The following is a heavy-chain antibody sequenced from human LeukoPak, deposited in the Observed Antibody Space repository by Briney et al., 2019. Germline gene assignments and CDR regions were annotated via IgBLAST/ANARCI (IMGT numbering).Heavy chain of an antibody. D-gene: IGHD6-13*01. Sequence: SVKVSCKASGYTFTGYYMHWVRQAPGQGLEWMGWINHNSGGTNYAQKFQGRVTMTRDTSISTAYMELSRLRSDDTAVYYCARFLAAAGTSGWFDPWGQGTLVTVSS. J-gene: IGHJ5*02. CDR2: INHNSGGT. V-gene: IGHV1-2*02. CDR1: GYTFTGYY. CDR3: ARFLAAAGTSGWFDP.